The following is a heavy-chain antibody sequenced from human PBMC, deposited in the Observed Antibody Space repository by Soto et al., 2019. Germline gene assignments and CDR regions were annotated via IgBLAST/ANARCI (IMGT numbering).Heavy chain of an antibody. CDR2: ISGSGGSI. V-gene: IGHV3-23*01. CDR3: AKNPHDYSGYHFDY. CDR1: GFTFSSYA. D-gene: IGHD2-21*01. Sequence: PGGSLRLSCAASGFTFSSYAMSWVRQAPGKGLEWVSAISGSGGSIYYADSVKGRFTISRDNSKNTLYLQMNSLRAEDTAVYYCAKNPHDYSGYHFDYWGQGTLVTVSS. J-gene: IGHJ4*02.